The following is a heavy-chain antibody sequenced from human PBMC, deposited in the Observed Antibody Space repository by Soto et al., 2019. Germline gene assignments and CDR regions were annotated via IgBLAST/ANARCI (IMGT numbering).Heavy chain of an antibody. J-gene: IGHJ4*02. CDR2: IYYSGST. Sequence: SETLSLTCTVSGGSISSSIYYWGWIRQPPGKGLEWIGSIYYSGSTYYNPSLKSRVTISVDTSKNQFSLKLSSVTAADTAVYYCARRSELDGYYDYWGQGTLVTVSS. V-gene: IGHV4-39*01. D-gene: IGHD3-3*02. CDR3: ARRSELDGYYDY. CDR1: GGSISSSIYY.